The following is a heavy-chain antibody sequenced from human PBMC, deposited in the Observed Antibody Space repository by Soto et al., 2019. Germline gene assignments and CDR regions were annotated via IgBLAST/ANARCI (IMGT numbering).Heavy chain of an antibody. CDR2: IYYSGST. CDR1: GGSISSGGYY. V-gene: IGHV4-31*03. J-gene: IGHJ6*02. CDR3: AGGYCSGGSCYAQYYYYYYGMDV. Sequence: QVQLQESGPGLVKPSQTLSLTCTVSGGSISSGGYYWSWIRQHPGKGLEWIGYIYYSGSTYYNPSLKSRVTISVDTSKNQFSLKLSSVTAADTAVYYCAGGYCSGGSCYAQYYYYYYGMDVWGQGTTVTVSS. D-gene: IGHD2-15*01.